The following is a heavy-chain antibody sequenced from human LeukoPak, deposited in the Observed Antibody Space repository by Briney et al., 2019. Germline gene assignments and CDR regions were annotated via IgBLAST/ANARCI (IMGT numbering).Heavy chain of an antibody. D-gene: IGHD3-22*01. J-gene: IGHJ4*02. CDR2: INPSGGST. CDR3: ARVSTSNYYYDSSGYFPPPYYFDY. CDR1: GYTFTSYY. Sequence: ASVKVSCKASGYTFTSYYMHWVRQAPGQGLEWMGIINPSGGSTSYAQKFQGRVTITTDESTSTAYMELSSLRSEDTAVYYCARVSTSNYYYDSSGYFPPPYYFDYWGQGTLVTVSS. V-gene: IGHV1-46*01.